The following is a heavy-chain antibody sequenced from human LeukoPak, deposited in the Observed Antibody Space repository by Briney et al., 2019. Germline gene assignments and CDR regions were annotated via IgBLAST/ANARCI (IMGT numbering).Heavy chain of an antibody. D-gene: IGHD3-9*01. CDR3: ARDLDDILTAYKPITYYFDY. J-gene: IGHJ4*02. Sequence: ASVKVSCKASGYTFTNYGISWVRQAPGQGVEWMGWISAYTGNTKYAQKFQGRVTMTADTSTRTAYMELRSLRTDDTAVYYCARDLDDILTAYKPITYYFDYWGQGTLVTVSS. CDR1: GYTFTNYG. V-gene: IGHV1-18*01. CDR2: ISAYTGNT.